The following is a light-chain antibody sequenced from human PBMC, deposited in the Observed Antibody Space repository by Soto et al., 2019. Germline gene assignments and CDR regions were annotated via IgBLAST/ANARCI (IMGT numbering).Light chain of an antibody. J-gene: IGKJ1*01. CDR3: QQYGSSGT. CDR2: GAS. CDR1: QSVSNNY. V-gene: IGKV3-20*01. Sequence: LVLRQSPGTLSLSPWERATLSCRASQSVSNNYLAWYQQKPGQAPRLLIYGASNMATGIPDRFSGSGSGTDFTLTISRLEPEDFAVYYCQQYGSSGTFGQGTKVDIK.